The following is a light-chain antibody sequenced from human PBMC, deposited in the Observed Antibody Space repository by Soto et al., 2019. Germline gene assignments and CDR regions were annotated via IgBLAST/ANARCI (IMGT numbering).Light chain of an antibody. CDR1: QSVHNF. CDR3: QQYGSSQIT. J-gene: IGKJ5*01. CDR2: DAS. V-gene: IGKV3-20*01. Sequence: EIVLTQSPATLSLSPGDRAALSCKASQSVHNFLAWYQQKHGQAPRLLIYDASSRATGIPDRFSGRGSGTDLTITISRLEPEDCGLYYCQQYGSSQITFGQGTRLEIK.